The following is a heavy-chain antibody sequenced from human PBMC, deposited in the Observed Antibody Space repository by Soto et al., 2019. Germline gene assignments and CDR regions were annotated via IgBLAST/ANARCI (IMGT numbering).Heavy chain of an antibody. CDR1: GGTCSRYG. CDR2: IIPISGTA. D-gene: IGHD1-26*01. V-gene: IGHV1-69*06. J-gene: IGHJ3*02. Sequence: QVQLVQSGAEVKTPGSSVRVSCKASGGTCSRYGVSCVRQASGHGLEWMGVIIPISGTANYAQKFQGRVPISVDKSTSTGYLDLNTLRSEDTAVYYCARTGEAPAVDRSGRGDAFDIWGPGKKVTVYS. CDR3: ARTGEAPAVDRSGRGDAFDI.